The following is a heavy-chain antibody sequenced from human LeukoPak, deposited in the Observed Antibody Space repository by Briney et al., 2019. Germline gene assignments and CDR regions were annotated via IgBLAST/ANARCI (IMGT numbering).Heavy chain of an antibody. Sequence: GGSLRLSCAASGFTFSSYGMHWVRQAPGKGLVWVSRINSDGSSTSYADSVKGRFTISRDNAKNTLYLQMNSLRAEDTAVYYCARDRGPSVGSSMGRHAFDIWGQGTMVTVSS. D-gene: IGHD1-26*01. CDR1: GFTFSSYG. CDR3: ARDRGPSVGSSMGRHAFDI. CDR2: INSDGSST. J-gene: IGHJ3*02. V-gene: IGHV3-74*01.